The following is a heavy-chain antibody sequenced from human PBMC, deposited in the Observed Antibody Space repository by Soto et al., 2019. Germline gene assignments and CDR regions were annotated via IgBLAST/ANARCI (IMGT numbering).Heavy chain of an antibody. CDR1: GGSFSGYY. V-gene: IGHV4-34*01. D-gene: IGHD3-10*01. J-gene: IGHJ4*02. Sequence: QVQLQQWGAGLLKPSETLSLTCAVYGGSFSGYYWSWIRQPPGKGLEWIGEINHSGSTNYNPSLKSRVTISVDTSKNQFSRKLSSVTAADTAVYYCARGDGSGSLDWGQGTLVTVSS. CDR3: ARGDGSGSLD. CDR2: INHSGST.